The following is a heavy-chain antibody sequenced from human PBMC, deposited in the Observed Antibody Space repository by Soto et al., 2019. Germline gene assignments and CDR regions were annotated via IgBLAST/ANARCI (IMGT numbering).Heavy chain of an antibody. D-gene: IGHD2-15*01. V-gene: IGHV3-23*01. J-gene: IGHJ3*02. Sequence: EVRLLESGGGLVQPGGSLRLSCAASGFTFSSYAMSWVRQAPGKGLEWVSAISGSGGSTYYADSVKGRFTISRDNSKNTLYLQMNSLRAEDTAVYYCAKGESLVVDAFDIWGQGTMVTVSS. CDR2: ISGSGGST. CDR3: AKGESLVVDAFDI. CDR1: GFTFSSYA.